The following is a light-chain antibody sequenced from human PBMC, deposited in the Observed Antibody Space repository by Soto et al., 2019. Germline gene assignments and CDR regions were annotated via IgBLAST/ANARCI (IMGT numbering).Light chain of an antibody. V-gene: IGKV1-5*01. CDR2: DAS. J-gene: IGKJ2*01. CDR1: RSIVNW. CDR3: QQYNLDPYT. Sequence: DIQMTQSPSTLSASVGDRVIVTCRASRSIVNWLAWYQQKPGKAPKLLISDASKLESGVPSRFSGVGSGTEFTLTISSLQPDDSATYFCQQYNLDPYTFGQGTKLEIK.